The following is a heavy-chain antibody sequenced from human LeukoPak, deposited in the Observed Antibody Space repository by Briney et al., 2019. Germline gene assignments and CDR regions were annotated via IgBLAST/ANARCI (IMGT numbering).Heavy chain of an antibody. CDR2: ISSSSSSI. Sequence: PGGSLRLSCAASRFTFSSYSMNWVRQAPGKGLEWVSYISSSSSSIYYADSVKGRFTISRGNAKNSLYLQMNSLRAEDTAVYYCVRQLVSWGQGTLVTVSS. D-gene: IGHD6-6*01. J-gene: IGHJ5*02. V-gene: IGHV3-48*01. CDR1: RFTFSSYS. CDR3: VRQLVS.